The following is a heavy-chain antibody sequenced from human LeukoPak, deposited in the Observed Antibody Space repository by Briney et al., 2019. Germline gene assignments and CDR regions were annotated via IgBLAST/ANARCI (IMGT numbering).Heavy chain of an antibody. CDR2: IRYDGSNK. D-gene: IGHD5-18*01. J-gene: IGHJ4*02. CDR3: AKGAWIQLWTPFDY. CDR1: GFTFSSYG. V-gene: IGHV3-30*02. Sequence: GGSLRLSXAASGFTFSSYGMHWVRQAPGKGLEWVAFIRYDGSNKYYADSVKGRFTISRDNSKNTLYLQMNSLRAEDTAVYYCAKGAWIQLWTPFDYWGQGTLVTVSS.